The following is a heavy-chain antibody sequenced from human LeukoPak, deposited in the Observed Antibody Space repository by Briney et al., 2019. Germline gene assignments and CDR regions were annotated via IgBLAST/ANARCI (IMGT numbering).Heavy chain of an antibody. CDR3: ARDLGCGGDCYYLDV. V-gene: IGHV1-69*13. CDR2: IIPILGTA. Sequence: SVKVSCKASGGTFSSYTISWVRQAPGQGLEWMGGIIPILGTANYAQKFQGRVTITADESTSTAYMELSSLRSEDTAVYYCARDLGCGGDCYYLDVWGQGTTVTVSS. J-gene: IGHJ6*02. CDR1: GGTFSSYT. D-gene: IGHD2-21*02.